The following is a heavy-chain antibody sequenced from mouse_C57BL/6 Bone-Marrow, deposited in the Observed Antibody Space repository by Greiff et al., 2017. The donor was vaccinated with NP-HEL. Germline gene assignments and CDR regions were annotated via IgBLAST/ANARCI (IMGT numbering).Heavy chain of an antibody. D-gene: IGHD2-4*01. CDR1: GYSITSDY. V-gene: IGHV3-8*01. CDR2: ISYSGST. J-gene: IGHJ1*03. CDR3: ARRMILLFDV. Sequence: EVKLMESGPGLAKPSQTLSLTCSVSGYSITSDYWNWIRKFPGNKLEYMGYISYSGSTYYNTSLKSRISITRDTSKDQYYLQLNSVTTGDTATYCCARRMILLFDVWGTGTTVTVSS.